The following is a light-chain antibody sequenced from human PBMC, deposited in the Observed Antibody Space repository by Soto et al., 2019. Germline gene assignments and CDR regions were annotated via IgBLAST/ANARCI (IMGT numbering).Light chain of an antibody. Sequence: QSALTQPASVSGSPGQSITLSCTGTSSDVGNYDFVSWYQQHPGKAPKLIIYEVTNRPSGISNRFSGSKSGNTASLTISCLQSADEAAYYCSSYTTSNTLDYVFGTGTKLTVL. CDR3: SSYTTSNTLDYV. CDR2: EVT. V-gene: IGLV2-14*01. J-gene: IGLJ1*01. CDR1: SSDVGNYDF.